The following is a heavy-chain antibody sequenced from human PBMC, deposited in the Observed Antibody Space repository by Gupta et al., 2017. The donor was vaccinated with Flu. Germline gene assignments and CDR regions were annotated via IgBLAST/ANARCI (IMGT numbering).Heavy chain of an antibody. D-gene: IGHD6-13*01. Sequence: EVRLLESGGGLVQPGGSLRLSCEASGFTFTNYAMAWVRQAPGRGLEWVSDITGRGDVKYYADSVKSRFTISKDISKNMLFLQMAGLRAEDTALYYCAISSDPDINTWYYFEHWGRGTPVTVSS. CDR3: AISSDPDINTWYYFEH. CDR2: ITGRGDVK. CDR1: GFTFTNYA. V-gene: IGHV3-23*01. J-gene: IGHJ4*02.